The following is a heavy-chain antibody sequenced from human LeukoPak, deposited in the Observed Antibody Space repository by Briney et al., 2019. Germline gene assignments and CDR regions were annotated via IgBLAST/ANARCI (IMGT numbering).Heavy chain of an antibody. CDR2: IYYSGST. CDR1: GGSISSSSYY. J-gene: IGHJ6*03. V-gene: IGHV4-39*01. Sequence: NPSETLSLTCTVSGGSISSSSYYWGWIRQPPGKGLEWIGSIYYSGSTYYNPSLKSRVTISVDTSKNQFSLKLSSVTAADTAVYYCASDFPLYYYYMDVWGKGTTVTVSS. CDR3: ASDFPLYYYYMDV.